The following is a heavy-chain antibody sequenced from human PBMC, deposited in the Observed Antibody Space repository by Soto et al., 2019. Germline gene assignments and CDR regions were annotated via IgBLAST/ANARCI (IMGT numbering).Heavy chain of an antibody. CDR2: ISGPGEST. D-gene: IGHD6-13*01. CDR3: AKDLETAAAGLYYSYYGMDV. CDR1: GFIFSNYA. Sequence: VGSLRLSCAASGFIFSNYAMSWVRQAPGKGLEWVSTISGPGESTWYPESVKGRFIISRDNSKNMLHLQMNSLRADDTAAYYCAKDLETAAAGLYYSYYGMDVWGQVTTFPVSS. V-gene: IGHV3-23*01. J-gene: IGHJ6*01.